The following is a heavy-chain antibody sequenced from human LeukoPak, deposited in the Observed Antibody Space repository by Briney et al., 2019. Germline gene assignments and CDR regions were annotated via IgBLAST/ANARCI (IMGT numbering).Heavy chain of an antibody. Sequence: GGSLRLSCAASGVTFTTYAMSWVRQAPGKGLEWVSLISGSGGGTYYADSVKGRFTISRDNAKNSLYLQMNSLRAEDTAVYYCARDKQQLVRYYMDVWGKGTTVTVSS. J-gene: IGHJ6*03. CDR1: GVTFTTYA. CDR2: ISGSGGGT. CDR3: ARDKQQLVRYYMDV. V-gene: IGHV3-23*01. D-gene: IGHD6-13*01.